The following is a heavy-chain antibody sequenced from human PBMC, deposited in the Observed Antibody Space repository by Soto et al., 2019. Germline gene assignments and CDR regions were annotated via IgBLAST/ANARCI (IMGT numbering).Heavy chain of an antibody. CDR1: GGSISSDY. V-gene: IGHV4-59*08. CDR2: IYYSGST. J-gene: IGHJ4*02. D-gene: IGHD5-18*01. CDR3: ARRYGDCFDY. Sequence: PSETLSLTCIVSGGSISSDYWSWIRQPPGKGLEWIGYIYYSGSTDYNPSLKSRVTISVDTSKNQFSLKLSSVTAADTAVYYCARRYGDCFDYWGLGTLVTVSS.